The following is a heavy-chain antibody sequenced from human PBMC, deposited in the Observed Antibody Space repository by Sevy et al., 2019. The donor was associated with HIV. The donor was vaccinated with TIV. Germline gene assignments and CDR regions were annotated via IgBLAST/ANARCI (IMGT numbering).Heavy chain of an antibody. CDR1: DGSFSGYY. J-gene: IGHJ5*02. D-gene: IGHD2-2*01. CDR3: ARSPPVVVVPGAPSWFDP. V-gene: IGHV4-34*01. Sequence: SETLSLTCAVHDGSFSGYYWNWIRQLPGKGLEWIGEINESGITYYNPSLKSRVTISVDTSKKQFSLKLNSVTAADTAVYFCARSPPVVVVPGAPSWFDPWGQGTLVTVPQ. CDR2: INESGIT.